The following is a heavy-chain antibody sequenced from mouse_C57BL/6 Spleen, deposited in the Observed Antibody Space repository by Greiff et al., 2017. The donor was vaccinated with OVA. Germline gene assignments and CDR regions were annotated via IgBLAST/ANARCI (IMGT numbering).Heavy chain of an antibody. CDR1: GYTFPSYW. J-gene: IGHJ1*03. CDR3: ASSYYGSSPYWYFDV. CDR2: IYPGSGRT. D-gene: IGHD1-1*01. Sequence: QVQLQQPGAELVKPGASVKMSCKASGYTFPSYWITWVKQRPGQGLEWIGDIYPGSGRTNSNEKFKSKATLTVAPSSTTAYMQLSSLTSEDSAVYYCASSYYGSSPYWYFDVWGTGTTVTVSS. V-gene: IGHV1-55*01.